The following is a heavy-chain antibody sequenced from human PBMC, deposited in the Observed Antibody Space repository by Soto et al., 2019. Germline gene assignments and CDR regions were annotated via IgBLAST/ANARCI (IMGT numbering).Heavy chain of an antibody. D-gene: IGHD1-1*01. CDR2: IYHSGST. CDR3: ARISPQQLAFDY. J-gene: IGHJ4*02. Sequence: SETLSLTCAVSGGSISSGGYSWSWIRQPPGKGLEWIGYIYHSGSTYYNPSLRSRVTISVDRSKNQFSLKLSSVTAADTTVYYCARISPQQLAFDYWGQGTLVTVSS. CDR1: GGSISSGGYS. V-gene: IGHV4-30-2*01.